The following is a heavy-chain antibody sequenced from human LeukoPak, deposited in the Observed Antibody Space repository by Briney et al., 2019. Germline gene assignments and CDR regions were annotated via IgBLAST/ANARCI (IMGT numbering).Heavy chain of an antibody. CDR2: ISSSSSYI. CDR3: AKGGSLWLSNDDAFDI. CDR1: GFSFSSYS. J-gene: IGHJ3*02. Sequence: PGGSLRLSCAASGFSFSSYSMNWVRQAPGKGLEWVSSISSSSSYIYYADSVKGRFTISRDNAKNSLYLQMNSLRAEDTAVYYCAKGGSLWLSNDDAFDIWGQGTMVTVSS. D-gene: IGHD3-22*01. V-gene: IGHV3-21*04.